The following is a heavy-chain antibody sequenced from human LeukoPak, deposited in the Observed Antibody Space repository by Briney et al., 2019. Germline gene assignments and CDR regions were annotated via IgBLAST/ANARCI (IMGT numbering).Heavy chain of an antibody. V-gene: IGHV3-72*01. Sequence: GGSLRLPCAASGFTSSDHYMDWVLQAPGKGLEWVGRSRNKANSYTTEYAVSVKGRFTVSRDDSKNSLYLQMSSLKTEDTAVYYCARSGYCGGGTCYSDYFDYWGQGTLVTVSS. CDR1: GFTSSDHY. CDR3: ARSGYCGGGTCYSDYFDY. J-gene: IGHJ4*02. D-gene: IGHD2-15*01. CDR2: SRNKANSYTT.